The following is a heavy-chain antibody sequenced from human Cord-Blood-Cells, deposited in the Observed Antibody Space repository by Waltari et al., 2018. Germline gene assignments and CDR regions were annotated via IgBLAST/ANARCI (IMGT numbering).Heavy chain of an antibody. V-gene: IGHV4-34*01. CDR2: INHSGST. Sequence: QVQLQQWGAGLLKPSETLSLTCAVHGGSFSGYYWSWLRQPPGQGLEWIGEINHSGSTNYNPSLKSRVTISVDTSKNQFSLKLSSVTAADTAVYYCARLHGDWGESLPKFYYFDYWGQGTLVTVSS. D-gene: IGHD4-17*01. J-gene: IGHJ4*02. CDR1: GGSFSGYY. CDR3: ARLHGDWGESLPKFYYFDY.